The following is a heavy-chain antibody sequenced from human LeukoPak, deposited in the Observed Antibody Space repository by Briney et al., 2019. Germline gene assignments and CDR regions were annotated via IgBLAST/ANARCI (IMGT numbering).Heavy chain of an antibody. CDR2: IKQDGSEK. D-gene: IGHD6-13*01. J-gene: IGHJ4*02. CDR3: ARDSAGNDY. Sequence: PGGSLRLSCAASGFTFSTYWMSWVRQPPGKGLEWVDNIKQDGSEKYYVDSVKGRFTIYRDNAKNSLYLQMNSLRAEDTAMYYCARDSAGNDYWGQGTLVTVSS. CDR1: GFTFSTYW. V-gene: IGHV3-7*01.